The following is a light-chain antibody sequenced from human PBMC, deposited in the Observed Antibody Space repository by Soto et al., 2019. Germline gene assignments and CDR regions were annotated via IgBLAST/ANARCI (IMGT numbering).Light chain of an antibody. CDR3: QQRSNWPYT. Sequence: ETVLTQSPATLSLSPGERATLSCRASQNIGSYLAWYQLKPGQAPRLLIYDASNRATGIPARFSGSGSGADFTLLISSLEPEDFAVYYCQQRSNWPYTFGQGTMLEIK. CDR2: DAS. CDR1: QNIGSY. V-gene: IGKV3-11*01. J-gene: IGKJ2*01.